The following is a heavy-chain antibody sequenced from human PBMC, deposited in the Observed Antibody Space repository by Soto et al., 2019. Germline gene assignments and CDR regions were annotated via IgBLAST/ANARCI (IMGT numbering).Heavy chain of an antibody. V-gene: IGHV4-34*01. CDR2: INHSGST. D-gene: IGHD6-6*01. J-gene: IGHJ4*02. Sequence: SETLSLTCAVYGGSFSGYYWSWIRQPPGKGLEWIGEINHSGSTHYNPSLKSRVTISVDTSKNQFSLKLSSVTAADTAVYYCAREEAARPSDYWGQGTLVTVSS. CDR3: AREEAARPSDY. CDR1: GGSFSGYY.